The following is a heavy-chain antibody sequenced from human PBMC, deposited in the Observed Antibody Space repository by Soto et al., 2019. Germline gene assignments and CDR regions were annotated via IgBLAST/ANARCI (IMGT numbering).Heavy chain of an antibody. V-gene: IGHV3-7*01. CDR2: IKQDGSEK. D-gene: IGHD2-15*01. J-gene: IGHJ4*02. Sequence: GGSLRLSCAASGFTFSSYWMSWVRQAPGKGLEWVANIKQDGSEKYYVDSVKGRFTISRDNAKNSLYLQMNSLRAEDTAVYYWARENYLYCSGGSCYSAHPDYWGQGTLVTVSS. CDR1: GFTFSSYW. CDR3: ARENYLYCSGGSCYSAHPDY.